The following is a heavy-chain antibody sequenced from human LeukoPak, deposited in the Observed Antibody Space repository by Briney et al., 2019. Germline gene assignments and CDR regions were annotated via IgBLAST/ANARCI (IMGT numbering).Heavy chain of an antibody. J-gene: IGHJ6*03. Sequence: ASVKVSCKASGYTFTGYYMHWVRQAPGQGLEWMGWINPNSGGTNYAQKFQGRVTMTRDTSISTAYMELSRLRSDDTAVYYCASSELRSWDYYYYMDVWGKGTTVTVSS. CDR3: ASSELRSWDYYYYMDV. CDR1: GYTFTGYY. D-gene: IGHD1-26*01. CDR2: INPNSGGT. V-gene: IGHV1-2*02.